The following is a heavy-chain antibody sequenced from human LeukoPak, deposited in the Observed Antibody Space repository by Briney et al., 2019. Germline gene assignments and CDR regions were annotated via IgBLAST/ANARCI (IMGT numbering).Heavy chain of an antibody. J-gene: IGHJ4*02. D-gene: IGHD3-22*01. Sequence: ASVKVSCKPSGYTFTGYYLHWVRQAPGQGLEWMGWINPNTGATIYAEKFQGRVTMTRDTSIDTAYMEMRSLRSDDTAVYYCARDHVVHYYDSSGYYFDYWGQGTLVTVSS. V-gene: IGHV1-2*02. CDR2: INPNTGAT. CDR3: ARDHVVHYYDSSGYYFDY. CDR1: GYTFTGYY.